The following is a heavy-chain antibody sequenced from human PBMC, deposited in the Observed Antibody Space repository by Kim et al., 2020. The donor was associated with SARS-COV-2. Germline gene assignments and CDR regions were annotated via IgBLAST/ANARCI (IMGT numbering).Heavy chain of an antibody. D-gene: IGHD6-13*01. CDR3: ARDLVSSWYSYYYYYGMDV. Sequence: SETLSLTCTVSGGSISSYYWSWIRQPAGKGLEWIGRIYTSGSTNYNPSLKSRVTMSVDTSKNQFSLKLSSVTAADTAVYYCARDLVSSWYSYYYYYGMDVWGQGTTVTVSS. V-gene: IGHV4-4*07. CDR1: GGSISSYY. CDR2: IYTSGST. J-gene: IGHJ6*02.